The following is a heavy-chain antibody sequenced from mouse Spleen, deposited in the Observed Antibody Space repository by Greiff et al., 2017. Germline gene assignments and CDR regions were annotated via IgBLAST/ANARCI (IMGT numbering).Heavy chain of an antibody. CDR3: ARWGLLRSSMDY. J-gene: IGHJ4*01. Sequence: VQGVESGAELARPGASVKMSCKASGYTFTSYTMHWVKQRPGQGLEWIGYINPSSGYTKYNQKFKDKATLTADKSSSTAYMQLSSLTSEDSAVYYCARWGLLRSSMDYWGQGTSVTVSS. CDR2: INPSSGYT. CDR1: GYTFTSYT. D-gene: IGHD1-1*01. V-gene: IGHV1-4*01.